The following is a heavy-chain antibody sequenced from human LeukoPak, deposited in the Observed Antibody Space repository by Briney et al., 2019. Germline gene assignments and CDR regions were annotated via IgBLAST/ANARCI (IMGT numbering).Heavy chain of an antibody. V-gene: IGHV4-4*02. D-gene: IGHD3-10*01. Sequence: SETLSLTCAVSGGSISSSNWWSWVRQPPGKGLEWIGEIYHSGSTNYSPSLKSRVTISVDKSKNQLSLKLSSVTAADTAVYYCASLYGSGSYYNDYYYYGMDVWGKGTTVTVSS. J-gene: IGHJ6*04. CDR3: ASLYGSGSYYNDYYYYGMDV. CDR2: IYHSGST. CDR1: GGSISSSNW.